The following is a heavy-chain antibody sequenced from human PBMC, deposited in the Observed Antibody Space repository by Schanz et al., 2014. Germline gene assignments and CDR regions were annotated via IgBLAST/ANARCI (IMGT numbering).Heavy chain of an antibody. J-gene: IGHJ3*02. CDR2: IVPIAGIT. Sequence: QVQLVQSWAEVKGPGASVKVSCKASGYTFTGYYMHWVRQAPGQGLEWMGRIVPIAGITNYAQRFQGRVSITADISTSTAYMDLSSLRSDDTAVYYCARDIQYHYDTSGPVGAFDIWGQGTVVTVSS. D-gene: IGHD3-22*01. V-gene: IGHV1-46*01. CDR3: ARDIQYHYDTSGPVGAFDI. CDR1: GYTFTGYY.